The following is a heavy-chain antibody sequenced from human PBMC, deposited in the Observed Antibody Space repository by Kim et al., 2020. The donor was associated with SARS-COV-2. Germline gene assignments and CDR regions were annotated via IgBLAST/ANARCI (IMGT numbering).Heavy chain of an antibody. CDR3: ARILGYSSSWYPVDY. Sequence: SETLSLTCAVYGGSFSGYYWSWIRQPPGKGLEWIGEINHSGSTNYNPSLKSRVTISVDTSKNQFSLKLSSVTAADTAVYYCARILGYSSSWYPVDYWGQGTLVTVSS. J-gene: IGHJ4*02. V-gene: IGHV4-34*01. CDR1: GGSFSGYY. CDR2: INHSGST. D-gene: IGHD6-13*01.